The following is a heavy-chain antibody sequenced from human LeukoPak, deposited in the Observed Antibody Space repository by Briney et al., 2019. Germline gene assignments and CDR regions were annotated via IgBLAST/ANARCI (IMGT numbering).Heavy chain of an antibody. Sequence: KPSETLSLTCTVSGGSISSYYWSWIRQPPGKGLEWIGYIYYSGSTNYNPSLKSRVTISVDTSKNQFSLKLSSVTAADTAVYYCARGRGYYDYVWGSSKTLDYWGQGTLVTVSS. CDR1: GGSISSYY. CDR3: ARGRGYYDYVWGSSKTLDY. J-gene: IGHJ4*02. V-gene: IGHV4-59*12. D-gene: IGHD3-16*01. CDR2: IYYSGST.